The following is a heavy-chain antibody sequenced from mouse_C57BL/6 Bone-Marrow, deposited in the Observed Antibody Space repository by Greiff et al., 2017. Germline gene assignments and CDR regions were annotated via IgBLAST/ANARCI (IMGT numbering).Heavy chain of an antibody. CDR2: IRSKSNNYAT. V-gene: IGHV10-1*01. J-gene: IGHJ2*01. Sequence: EVKLMESGGGLVQPKGSLKLSCAASGFSFNTYAMNWVRQAPGKGLEWVARIRSKSNNYATYYADSVKDRFTISRDDSESMLYLQMNNLKTEDTAMYYCVRQIYSNWPYYFDYWGQGTTLTVSS. CDR3: VRQIYSNWPYYFDY. D-gene: IGHD2-5*01. CDR1: GFSFNTYA.